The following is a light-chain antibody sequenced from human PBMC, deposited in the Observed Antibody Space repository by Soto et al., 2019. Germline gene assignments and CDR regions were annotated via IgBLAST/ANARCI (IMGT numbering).Light chain of an antibody. CDR2: GAS. CDR3: QQSYSTPRT. V-gene: IGKV3-15*01. J-gene: IGKJ1*01. Sequence: VMTQAPAALSVSQGERATLSCRASQTINNNVAWYQLKDGQVPRLVIYGASTRATDIPARFSGSGSGTEFTLTISSLQPEDFATYYCQQSYSTPRTFGQRTKVAI. CDR1: QTINNN.